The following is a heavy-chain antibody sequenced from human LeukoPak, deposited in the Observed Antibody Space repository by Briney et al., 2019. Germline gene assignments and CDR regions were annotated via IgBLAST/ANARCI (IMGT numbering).Heavy chain of an antibody. J-gene: IGHJ4*02. D-gene: IGHD3-16*02. Sequence: SETLSLTCTISGGSVSSGSYYWGWIRQHPGKGLEWLGYIYYSGTTYYNPSLKSRITMPIDTSKNQFPLKLSSVTAADTAVYYCAREDYVWRSYRYFDYWGQGTLVTVSS. CDR3: AREDYVWRSYRYFDY. V-gene: IGHV4-31*03. CDR2: IYYSGTT. CDR1: GGSVSSGSYY.